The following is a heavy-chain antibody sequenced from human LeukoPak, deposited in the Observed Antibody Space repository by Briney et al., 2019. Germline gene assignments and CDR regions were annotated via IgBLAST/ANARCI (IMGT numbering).Heavy chain of an antibody. CDR2: MYYSGNT. Sequence: SETLSLTCTASGFSISGYYWSWIRQPPGMPLEWISYMYYSGNTNYNPSLKSRVTISLDTYKNHSSYMLSSVTTADTAVYYYARQGLEGVRYYFYYLDVWGKGTTVTVSS. CDR1: GFSISGYY. V-gene: IGHV4-59*08. CDR3: ARQGLEGVRYYFYYLDV. D-gene: IGHD3-3*01. J-gene: IGHJ6*03.